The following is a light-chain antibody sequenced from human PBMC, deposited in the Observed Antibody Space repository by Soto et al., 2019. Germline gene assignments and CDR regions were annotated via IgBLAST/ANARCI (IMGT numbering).Light chain of an antibody. CDR2: AAS. Sequence: DIQMTQSPSSLSASVGDRVTITCRASQSISSYLNWYQQKPGKAPKLLIYAASSLQSGVPSRFSGSGSGTDFTLTINSLQPEDFATYYCQQRSNWPQTFGQGTKVDI. J-gene: IGKJ1*01. CDR1: QSISSY. V-gene: IGKV1-39*01. CDR3: QQRSNWPQT.